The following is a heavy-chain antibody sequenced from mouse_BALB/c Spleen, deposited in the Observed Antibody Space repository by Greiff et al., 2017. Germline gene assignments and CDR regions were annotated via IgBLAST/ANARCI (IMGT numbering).Heavy chain of an antibody. D-gene: IGHD1-2*01. J-gene: IGHJ4*01. CDR3: ARHYYGYVKGAMDY. CDR2: ISSGGSYT. CDR1: GFTFSSYA. V-gene: IGHV5-9-4*01. Sequence: EVKLVESGGGLVKPGGSLKLSCAASGFTFSSYAMSWVRQSPEKRLEWVAEISSGGSYTYYPDTVTGRFTISRDNAKNTLYLEMSSLRSEDTAMYYCARHYYGYVKGAMDYWGQGTSVTVSS.